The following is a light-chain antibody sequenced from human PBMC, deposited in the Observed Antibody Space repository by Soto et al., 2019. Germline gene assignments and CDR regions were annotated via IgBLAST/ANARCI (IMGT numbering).Light chain of an antibody. CDR1: LSVRSSS. Sequence: EIVLTQSQAPLSLSPGERATFSSRAILSVRSSSLAWNQQKPGQAPRLLIYGASSRATAIPDRFSGSGSGTDFTLTISRLEPEDFAVYYCHQYDSSPLTFGGGTKVEIK. J-gene: IGKJ4*01. CDR2: GAS. V-gene: IGKV3-20*01. CDR3: HQYDSSPLT.